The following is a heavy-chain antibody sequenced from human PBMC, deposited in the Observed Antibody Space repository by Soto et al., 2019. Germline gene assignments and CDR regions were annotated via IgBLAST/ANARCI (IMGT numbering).Heavy chain of an antibody. CDR1: GDTFKNFS. V-gene: IGHV1-69*01. CDR3: TRGSRPGAIRATFDF. CDR2: ILPLFNAP. D-gene: IGHD4-17*01. J-gene: IGHJ4*02. Sequence: QVLLVQAGAEVKKPGSSVRVSCKASGDTFKNFSLSWVRQAPGHGLEWVGGILPLFNAPTYAQKFQARYTITADEYTSTAYMDLSRLTTDETAVYFCTRGSRPGAIRATFDFWGQGTLVTVSS.